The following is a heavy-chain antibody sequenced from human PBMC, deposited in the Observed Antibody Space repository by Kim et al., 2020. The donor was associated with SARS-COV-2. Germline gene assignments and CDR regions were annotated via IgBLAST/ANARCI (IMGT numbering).Heavy chain of an antibody. D-gene: IGHD3-16*01. J-gene: IGHJ4*02. V-gene: IGHV3-30*01. CDR3: VRGGRWLQSNYCDY. Sequence: ADDVKGRVTHTRDNSKNTLYLQMNSRRAEDTAVYYCVRGGRWLQSNYCDYWGQGTLVTVSS.